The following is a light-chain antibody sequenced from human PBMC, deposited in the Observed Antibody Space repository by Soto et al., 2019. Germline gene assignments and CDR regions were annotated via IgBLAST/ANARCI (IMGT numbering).Light chain of an antibody. V-gene: IGKV3-15*01. CDR3: QQYNNLPPDT. J-gene: IGKJ2*01. CDR1: RIVNNN. CDR2: GAS. Sequence: EIILTQSPASLSVSPGEKPTLPCRASRIVNNNLAWYQQKPGQAPRLLIYGASTRATGIPGRFRGSGSGTELTLTITSLQSEDFAVYFCQQYNNLPPDTFGQGTKLEIK.